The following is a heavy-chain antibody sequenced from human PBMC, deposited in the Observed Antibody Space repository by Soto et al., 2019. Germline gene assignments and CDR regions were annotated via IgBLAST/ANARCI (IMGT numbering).Heavy chain of an antibody. Sequence: QVQLVQSGAEVKKPGSSVKVSCKASGGTFSSYAISWVRQAPGQGLEWMGGIIPIFGTANYAQKFQGRVTITADESTSTAYMELSSVTAADTAVYYCARDAPPPSGDDEYYYYGMDVWGQGTTVTVSS. CDR2: IIPIFGTA. V-gene: IGHV1-69*01. D-gene: IGHD4-17*01. CDR1: GGTFSSYA. J-gene: IGHJ6*02. CDR3: ARDAPPPSGDDEYYYYGMDV.